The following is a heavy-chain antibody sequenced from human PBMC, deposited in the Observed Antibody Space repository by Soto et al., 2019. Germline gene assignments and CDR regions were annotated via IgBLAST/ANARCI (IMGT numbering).Heavy chain of an antibody. Sequence: GSLRLSGAASGFTFSIYDMHWVRQATGKGLEWGSAIGTAGDPYYAASVKGRFTISRENAENSLFLQMNSLRAGDTAVYYCARGYYDASGYYSFDYWGQGTLVTVSS. J-gene: IGHJ4*02. CDR1: GFTFSIYD. CDR3: ARGYYDASGYYSFDY. D-gene: IGHD3-22*01. V-gene: IGHV3-13*05. CDR2: IGTAGDP.